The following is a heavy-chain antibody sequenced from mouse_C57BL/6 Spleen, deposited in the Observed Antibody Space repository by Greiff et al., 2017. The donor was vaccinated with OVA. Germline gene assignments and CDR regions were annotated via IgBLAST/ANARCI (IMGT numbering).Heavy chain of an antibody. J-gene: IGHJ3*01. CDR3: AREDSSAWFAY. Sequence: EVKLMESEGGLVQPGSSMKLSCTASGFTFSDYYMAWVRQVPEKGLEWVANINYDGSSTYYLDSLKSRFIISRDNAKNILYLQMSSLKPEDTATYYCAREDSSAWFAYWGQGTLVTVSA. V-gene: IGHV5-16*01. CDR1: GFTFSDYY. D-gene: IGHD3-2*01. CDR2: INYDGSST.